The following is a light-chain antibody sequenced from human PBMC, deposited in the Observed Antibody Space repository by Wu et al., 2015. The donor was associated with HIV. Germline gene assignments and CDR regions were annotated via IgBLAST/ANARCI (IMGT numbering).Light chain of an antibody. Sequence: EIVLTQSPDTLSLSPGERATLYCRASQSVKSNYLAWYQQRPGQAPRLLIYGISNRATGIADRFSGSGSGTDFTLTISRLEPEDFAVYYCQQYGSSPQTFGQGTKVEIK. CDR1: QSVKSNY. CDR2: GIS. CDR3: QQYGSSPQT. J-gene: IGKJ1*01. V-gene: IGKV3-20*01.